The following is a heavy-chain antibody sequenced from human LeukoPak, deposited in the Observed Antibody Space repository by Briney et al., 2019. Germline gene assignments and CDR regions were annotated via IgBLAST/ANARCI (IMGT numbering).Heavy chain of an antibody. Sequence: GXSLRLSCAASGFTFDDYAMHWVRQAPGKGLEWVSGISWNSGSIVYADSVKGRFAISRDNAKNSLYLQMNSLRAEDMALYYCAKDSLRYYDSSGSTYYFDYWGQGTLVTVSS. CDR3: AKDSLRYYDSSGSTYYFDY. CDR1: GFTFDDYA. D-gene: IGHD3-22*01. J-gene: IGHJ4*02. CDR2: ISWNSGSI. V-gene: IGHV3-9*03.